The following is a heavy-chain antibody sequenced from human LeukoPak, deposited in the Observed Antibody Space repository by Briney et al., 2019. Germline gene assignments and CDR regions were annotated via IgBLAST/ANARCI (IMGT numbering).Heavy chain of an antibody. Sequence: SETLSLTCTVSGGSISSYFWSWIRQPPAKGREGIGDLYYSGSNKYNPSLKSRVTISVDTSKNQFSRKLSSVTAADTAVYYCARAGPQYYDFWSGYYSFDYWGQGTLVTVSS. V-gene: IGHV4-59*01. CDR3: ARAGPQYYDFWSGYYSFDY. D-gene: IGHD3-3*01. CDR2: LYYSGSN. CDR1: GGSISSYF. J-gene: IGHJ4*02.